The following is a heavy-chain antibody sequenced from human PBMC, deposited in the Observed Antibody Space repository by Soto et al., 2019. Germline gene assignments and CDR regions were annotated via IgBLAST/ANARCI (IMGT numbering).Heavy chain of an antibody. CDR3: ARSYGGDQQFDY. Sequence: QVQLQESGPGLVKPSETLSLTCTVSGGSISSYYWCWIRQPPGQGLEWIGYIYYSGSTNYNPSLKCRVTISVDTSKNQFSLKLRSVTAADTAVYYCARSYGGDQQFDYWGQGTLVTVSS. V-gene: IGHV4-59*01. CDR1: GGSISSYY. CDR2: IYYSGST. D-gene: IGHD2-21*02. J-gene: IGHJ4*02.